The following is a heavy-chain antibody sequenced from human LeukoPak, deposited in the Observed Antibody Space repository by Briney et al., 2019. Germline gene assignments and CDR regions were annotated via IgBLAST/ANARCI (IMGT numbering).Heavy chain of an antibody. J-gene: IGHJ4*02. Sequence: PGGSLRLSCAASGFTFSGYGMHWVRQAPGKGLEWVAFIRYDGSNKYYADSVKGRFTISRDNSKNTLYLQMNSLRAEDTAVYYCAKVEWDCSSTSCYATLFDYWGQGTLVTVSS. CDR1: GFTFSGYG. CDR3: AKVEWDCSSTSCYATLFDY. V-gene: IGHV3-30*02. CDR2: IRYDGSNK. D-gene: IGHD2-2*01.